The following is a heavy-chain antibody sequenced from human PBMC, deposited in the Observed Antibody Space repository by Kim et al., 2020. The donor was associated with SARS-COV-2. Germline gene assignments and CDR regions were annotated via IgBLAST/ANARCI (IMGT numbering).Heavy chain of an antibody. CDR2: IDPSDSYT. CDR3: ATLPFRNGFGESIIDYYGMDV. J-gene: IGHJ6*02. Sequence: GESLKISCKGSGYSFTSYWISWVRQMPGKGLEWMGRIDPSDSYTNYSPSFQGHVTISADKSISTAYLQWSSLKASDTAMYYCATLPFRNGFGESIIDYYGMDVWGQGTTVTVSS. V-gene: IGHV5-10-1*01. CDR1: GYSFTSYW. D-gene: IGHD3-10*01.